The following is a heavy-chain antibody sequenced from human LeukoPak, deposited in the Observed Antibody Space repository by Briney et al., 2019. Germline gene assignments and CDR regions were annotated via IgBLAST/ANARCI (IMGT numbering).Heavy chain of an antibody. CDR2: INAGNGNT. CDR1: GYTFTSYA. V-gene: IGHV1-3*01. J-gene: IGHJ4*02. Sequence: ASVKVSCKASGYTFTSYAMHWVRQAPGQRLEWMGWINAGNGNTKYSQKFQGRVTITRDTSASTAYMELSSLRSEDTAVYYCARDMEMATISGIDYWGQGTLVTVSS. CDR3: ARDMEMATISGIDY. D-gene: IGHD5-24*01.